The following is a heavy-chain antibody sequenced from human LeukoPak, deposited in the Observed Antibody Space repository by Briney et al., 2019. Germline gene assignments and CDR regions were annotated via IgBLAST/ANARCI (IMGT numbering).Heavy chain of an antibody. J-gene: IGHJ4*02. CDR1: GGSISSSSYY. V-gene: IGHV4-39*07. CDR3: ATRLVLLWFGDKGGFDY. CDR2: IYYSGST. D-gene: IGHD3-10*01. Sequence: PSETLSLTCTVSGGSISSSSYYWGWIRQPPGKGLEWIGSIYYSGSTYYNPSLKSRVTISVDTSKNQFSLKLSSVTAADTAVYYCATRLVLLWFGDKGGFDYWGQGTLVTVSS.